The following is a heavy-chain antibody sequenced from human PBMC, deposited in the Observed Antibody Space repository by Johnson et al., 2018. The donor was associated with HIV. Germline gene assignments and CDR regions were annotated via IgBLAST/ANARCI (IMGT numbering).Heavy chain of an antibody. Sequence: QVQLVESGGGLVQPGGSLRLSCAASGFTFSSYAMSWVRQAPGKGLEWVAVISYDVSNKYYADSVKGRFTISRDNSKNKLYLQTNSLRAEDTAVFYCARDRYYGLAWGWAFDIWGQGTMVTVSS. CDR2: ISYDVSNK. CDR1: GFTFSSYA. V-gene: IGHV3-30*04. D-gene: IGHD3-16*01. CDR3: ARDRYYGLAWGWAFDI. J-gene: IGHJ3*02.